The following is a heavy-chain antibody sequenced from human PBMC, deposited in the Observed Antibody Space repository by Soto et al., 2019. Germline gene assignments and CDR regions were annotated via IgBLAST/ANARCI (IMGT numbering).Heavy chain of an antibody. Sequence: SQTLSLTCAISGDSVSSNSAAWNWIRQSPSRGLEWLGRTYYRSKWYNDYAVSVKSRITINPDTSKNQFSLQLNSVTPEDTAVYYCARVVRSSGWYYYYYGMDVWGQGXTVTVSS. CDR2: TYYRSKWYN. CDR1: GDSVSSNSAA. J-gene: IGHJ6*02. CDR3: ARVVRSSGWYYYYYGMDV. D-gene: IGHD6-19*01. V-gene: IGHV6-1*01.